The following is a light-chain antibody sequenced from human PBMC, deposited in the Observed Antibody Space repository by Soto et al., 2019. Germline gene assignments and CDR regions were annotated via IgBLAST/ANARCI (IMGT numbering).Light chain of an antibody. CDR2: AAS. Sequence: DIQMTQSPCSVSASVGDRVTITCRASQGISSWLAWFQQQPGEAPRLLIYAASSLHSGVPARFSVSGSATSCTRASDSRQPEDFATSEWQQGNSFPLTGGGGTRDEIK. J-gene: IGKJ4*02. CDR1: QGISSW. CDR3: QQGNSFPLT. V-gene: IGKV1-12*01.